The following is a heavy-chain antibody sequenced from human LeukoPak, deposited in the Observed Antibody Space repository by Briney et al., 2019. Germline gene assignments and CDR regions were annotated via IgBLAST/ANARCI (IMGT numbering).Heavy chain of an antibody. CDR1: GDSVSSNSAA. Sequence: PSQTLSLTCAISGDSVSSNSAAWNWIRQSPSRGLEWLGRTYYRSKWYNDYALSVKSRITINPDASKNQFSLKLSSVTAADTAVYYCASETYYYGSGSRYNGVWGKGTTVTVSS. V-gene: IGHV6-1*01. J-gene: IGHJ6*04. CDR3: ASETYYYGSGSRYNGV. CDR2: TYYRSKWYN. D-gene: IGHD3-10*01.